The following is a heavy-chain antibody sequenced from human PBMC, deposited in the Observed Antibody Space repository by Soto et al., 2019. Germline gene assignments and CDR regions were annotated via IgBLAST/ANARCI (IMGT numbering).Heavy chain of an antibody. V-gene: IGHV4-39*01. CDR2: INYGGST. Sequence: QLQLQESGPGLVKPSETLSLTCTVSGGSISSSNSYWGWIRQPPGKGLEWIGSINYGGSTYYNPSLKSRITIFVDTSKNQFSLKLSSVTAADTAVYFCAKTGFWSDYRVADYWGQGTLVTVSS. J-gene: IGHJ4*02. D-gene: IGHD3-3*01. CDR3: AKTGFWSDYRVADY. CDR1: GGSISSSNSY.